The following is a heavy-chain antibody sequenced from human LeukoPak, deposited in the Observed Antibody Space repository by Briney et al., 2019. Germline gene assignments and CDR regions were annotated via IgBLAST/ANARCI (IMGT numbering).Heavy chain of an antibody. J-gene: IGHJ3*02. CDR3: ARDRAGAFDI. Sequence: GGTLRLSCSASGFTFTTYGMNWVRQAPGKGLEWVSGIGGSGTRTYYADSVKGRFTISRDNSKNTLYLQMNSLRAEDTAVYYCARDRAGAFDIWGQGTMVTVSS. CDR2: IGGSGTRT. CDR1: GFTFTTYG. V-gene: IGHV3-23*01.